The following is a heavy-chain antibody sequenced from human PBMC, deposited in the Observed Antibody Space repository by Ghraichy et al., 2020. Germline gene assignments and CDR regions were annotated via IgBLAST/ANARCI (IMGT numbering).Heavy chain of an antibody. CDR3: AREPGYGYYYYYGMDV. CDR2: ISSSSSYI. Sequence: GGSLRLSCAASGFTFSSYSMNWVRQAPGKGLEWVSSISSSSSYIYYADSVKGRFTISRDNAKNSLYLQMNSLRAEDTAVNYCAREPGYGYYYYYGMDVWGQGTTVTVSS. V-gene: IGHV3-21*01. D-gene: IGHD5-18*01. CDR1: GFTFSSYS. J-gene: IGHJ6*02.